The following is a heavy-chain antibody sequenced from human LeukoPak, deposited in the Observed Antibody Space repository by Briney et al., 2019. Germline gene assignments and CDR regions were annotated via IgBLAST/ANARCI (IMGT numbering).Heavy chain of an antibody. CDR1: GGSFSGYY. J-gene: IGHJ1*01. D-gene: IGHD3-22*01. Sequence: SETLSLTCAVYGGSFSGYYWSWIRQPPGKGLEWIGEINHSGSTNYNPSLKSRVTMSVDTSKNQFSLKLSSVTAADTAVYYCAGHDSSGTYFQHWGQGTLVTVSS. CDR3: AGHDSSGTYFQH. CDR2: INHSGST. V-gene: IGHV4-34*01.